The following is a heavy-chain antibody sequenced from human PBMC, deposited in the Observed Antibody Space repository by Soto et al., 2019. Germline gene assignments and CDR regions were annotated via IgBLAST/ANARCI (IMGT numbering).Heavy chain of an antibody. CDR3: ARGGPTGFDY. Sequence: GGSWRLSCAASGFTFSGYDMHWVRQATGKGLELVSGLGTAGETYYPGSVKGRFTISRENAKNSLYLQMNSLRAGDTAVYYCARGGPTGFDYWGQGTLVTVSS. J-gene: IGHJ4*02. CDR1: GFTFSGYD. D-gene: IGHD3-16*01. CDR2: LGTAGET. V-gene: IGHV3-13*01.